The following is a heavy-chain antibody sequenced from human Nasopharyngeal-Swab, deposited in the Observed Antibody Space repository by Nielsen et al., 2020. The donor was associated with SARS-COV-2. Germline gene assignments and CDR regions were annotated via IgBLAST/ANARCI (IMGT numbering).Heavy chain of an antibody. CDR2: IYTSGST. CDR3: ARGRVVPAASRYGMDV. D-gene: IGHD2-2*01. Sequence: LRLSCTVSGGSISSGSYYWSWIRQPAGKGLEWIGRIYTSGSTNYNPSLKSRVTTSVDTSKNQFSLKLSSVTAADTAVYYCARGRVVPAASRYGMDVWGQGTTVTVSS. J-gene: IGHJ6*02. V-gene: IGHV4-61*02. CDR1: GGSISSGSYY.